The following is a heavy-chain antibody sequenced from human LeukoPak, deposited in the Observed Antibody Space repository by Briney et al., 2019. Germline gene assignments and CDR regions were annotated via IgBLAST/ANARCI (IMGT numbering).Heavy chain of an antibody. V-gene: IGHV3-21*01. CDR2: LTSGGDYI. D-gene: IGHD3-9*01. CDR1: GFTLNTLK. J-gene: IGHJ4*02. CDR3: ARGHYDVLAASYKWTPDY. Sequence: AGGALRLSCAAPGFTLNTLKNKWGRPAPGEGVEWGLSLTSGGDYIYYADSVKGRFTTSRDNAKNSLSLQLNSLRVEDTAVYYCARGHYDVLAASYKWTPDYWGQGTLVTVSS.